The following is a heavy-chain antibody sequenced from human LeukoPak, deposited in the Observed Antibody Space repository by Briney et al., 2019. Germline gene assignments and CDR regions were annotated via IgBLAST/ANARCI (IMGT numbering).Heavy chain of an antibody. V-gene: IGHV3-21*01. Sequence: GGSLRLSCAASGFTFSSYSMNWVRQAPGKGLEWVSSISSSSSYIYYADSVKGRFTISRDNAKNSLYLQMNSLRAEDTAVYYWARDYGGINPGDIWGQGTMVTVSS. J-gene: IGHJ3*02. CDR1: GFTFSSYS. D-gene: IGHD4-23*01. CDR3: ARDYGGINPGDI. CDR2: ISSSSSYI.